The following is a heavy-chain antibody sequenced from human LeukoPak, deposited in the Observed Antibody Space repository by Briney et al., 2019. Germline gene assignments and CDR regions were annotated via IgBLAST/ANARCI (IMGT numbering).Heavy chain of an antibody. V-gene: IGHV3-23*01. CDR2: ISGSGGSK. D-gene: IGHD3-22*01. J-gene: IGHJ3*02. CDR3: AKDRPPKTYYYDSSGYYYDAFDI. CDR1: GFTFSSYA. Sequence: GGSLRLSCAASGFTFSSYAMSWVRQAPGKGLEWVSAISGSGGSKYYADSVKGRFTISRDNSKNTLYLQMNSLRAEDTAVYYCAKDRPPKTYYYDSSGYYYDAFDIWGQGTMVTVSS.